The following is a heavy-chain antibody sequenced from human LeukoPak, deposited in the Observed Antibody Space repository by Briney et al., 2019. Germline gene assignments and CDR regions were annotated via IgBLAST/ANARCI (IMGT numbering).Heavy chain of an antibody. D-gene: IGHD3-3*01. Sequence: SETLSLTCTVSGGSISSSSYYWGWIRQPPGKGLEWIGSIYYSGSTYYNPSLKSRVTISVDTSKNQFSLKLSSVTAADTAVYYCARAVILEWSYYFDHWGQGTLVTVSS. V-gene: IGHV4-39*07. CDR2: IYYSGST. J-gene: IGHJ4*02. CDR3: ARAVILEWSYYFDH. CDR1: GGSISSSSYY.